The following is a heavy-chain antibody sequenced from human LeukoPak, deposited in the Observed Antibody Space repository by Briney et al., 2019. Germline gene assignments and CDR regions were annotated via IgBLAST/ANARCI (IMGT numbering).Heavy chain of an antibody. J-gene: IGHJ3*02. CDR1: GFIFDDYD. CDR3: VTHELKDAFDI. D-gene: IGHD3-10*01. CDR2: INWNGGTI. Sequence: PGGSLRLSCAASGFIFDDYDISWVRQAPGKGLEWVSHINWNGGTIGYAGSVKGRFTISRDNAKNSLYLQMNSLRAEDTAVYYCVTHELKDAFDIWGQGTMVTVSS. V-gene: IGHV3-20*04.